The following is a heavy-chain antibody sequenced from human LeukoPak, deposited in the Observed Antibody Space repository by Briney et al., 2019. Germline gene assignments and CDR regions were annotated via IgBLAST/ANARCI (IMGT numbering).Heavy chain of an antibody. Sequence: PGKSLRLSCAASGFTFSSYGMHWVRQAPGKGLEWVAVISYDGSNKYYADSVKGRFTISRDNSKNTLYLQMNSLRAEDTAVYYCAKEGPYSSGGKWDYWGQGTLVTVSS. V-gene: IGHV3-30*18. D-gene: IGHD6-19*01. CDR1: GFTFSSYG. CDR2: ISYDGSNK. J-gene: IGHJ4*02. CDR3: AKEGPYSSGGKWDY.